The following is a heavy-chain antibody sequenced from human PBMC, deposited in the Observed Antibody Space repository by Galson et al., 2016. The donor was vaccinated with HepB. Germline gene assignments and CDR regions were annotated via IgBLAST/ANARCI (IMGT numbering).Heavy chain of an antibody. J-gene: IGHJ4*02. CDR1: GFTFRNYA. Sequence: SLRLSCAASGFTFRNYAMSWVHQAPGKGLEWVASISGSGGDTYIADSVEGRFTISRDNSKNTVDLQMHSLKVEDTAVYFCAKGSGRAEYNCVPIESWGQGTLITVSS. CDR3: AKGSGRAEYNCVPIES. CDR2: ISGSGGDT. V-gene: IGHV3-23*01. D-gene: IGHD1-20*01.